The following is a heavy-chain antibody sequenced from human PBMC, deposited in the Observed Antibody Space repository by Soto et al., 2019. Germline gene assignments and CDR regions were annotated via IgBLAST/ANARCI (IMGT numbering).Heavy chain of an antibody. CDR1: GGSISSGDYY. CDR3: ARDRGYSGHNWFDP. CDR2: IYYSGST. Sequence: RSLTCTVSGGSISSGDYYWSWIRQPPGKGLEWIGYIYYSGSTYYIPSLKSRVTISVDTSKNQFSLKLSSVTAADTAVYYCARDRGYSGHNWFDPWGQGTLVTVSS. V-gene: IGHV4-30-4*01. J-gene: IGHJ5*02. D-gene: IGHD5-12*01.